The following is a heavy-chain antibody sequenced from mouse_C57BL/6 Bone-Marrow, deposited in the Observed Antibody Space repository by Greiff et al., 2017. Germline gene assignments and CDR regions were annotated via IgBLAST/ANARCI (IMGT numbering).Heavy chain of an antibody. CDR2: IDPSDSYT. CDR1: GYTFTSYW. CDR3: ARRRLRNFFAY. J-gene: IGHJ3*01. V-gene: IGHV1-69*01. Sequence: QVQLQQPGAELVMPGASVKLSCKASGYTFTSYWMHWVKQRPGQGLEWIGEIDPSDSYTNYNQKFKGKSTLTVDISSSTAYMQLSSLTSEDSAVYYCARRRLRNFFAYWGQGTLVTVSA. D-gene: IGHD2-4*01.